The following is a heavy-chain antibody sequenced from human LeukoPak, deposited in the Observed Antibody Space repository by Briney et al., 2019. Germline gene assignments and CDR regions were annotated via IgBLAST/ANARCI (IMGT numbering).Heavy chain of an antibody. V-gene: IGHV3-13*01. CDR1: GFTFSSYD. J-gene: IGHJ4*02. D-gene: IGHD2-15*01. CDR3: VRGPYCSGGSCYGHFDH. CDR2: IGTAGDT. Sequence: GGSLSLSCAASGFTFSSYDMYWVRQATGKGLEWVSAIGTAGDTYYPGSVKGRFTISRENAKNSLYLQMNSLRVGDTAVYYCVRGPYCSGGSCYGHFDHWGQGTLVTASS.